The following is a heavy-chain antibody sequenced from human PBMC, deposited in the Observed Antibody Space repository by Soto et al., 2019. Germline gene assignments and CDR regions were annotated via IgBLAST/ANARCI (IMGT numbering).Heavy chain of an antibody. CDR1: GYTITNHG. CDR2: INPYNANT. D-gene: IGHD3-16*01. CDR3: ARDRVAGIWGDAFDI. Sequence: GASVKVSCKTSGYTITNHGINWVRQAPGQGLEWMGWINPYNANTNYAQKLQGRVTMTTDTSTSTAYMDLRSLTSDDTAVYYCARDRVAGIWGDAFDIWGQGTMVTVSS. J-gene: IGHJ3*02. V-gene: IGHV1-18*04.